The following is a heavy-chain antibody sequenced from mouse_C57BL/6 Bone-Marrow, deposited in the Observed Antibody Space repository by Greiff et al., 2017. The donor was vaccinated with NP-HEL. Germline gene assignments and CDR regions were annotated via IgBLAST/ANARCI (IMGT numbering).Heavy chain of an antibody. V-gene: IGHV1-15*01. CDR3: TRLNYGGMDY. Sequence: VQLQQSGAELVRPGASVTLSCKASGYTFTDYEMHWVKQTPVHGMEWIGAIDPETGGTAYNQKFKGKAILTADTSSSTAYMELRSLTSEDSAVYYCTRLNYGGMDYWGQGTSVTVSS. D-gene: IGHD1-1*01. CDR1: GYTFTDYE. CDR2: IDPETGGT. J-gene: IGHJ4*01.